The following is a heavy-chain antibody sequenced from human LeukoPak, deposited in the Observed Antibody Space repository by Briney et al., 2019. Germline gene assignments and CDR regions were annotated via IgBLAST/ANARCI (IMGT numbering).Heavy chain of an antibody. Sequence: PSETLSLTCAVYGGSFSGYYWSWIRQPPGKGLEWIGYIYYSGSTNYNPSLKSRVTISVDTSKNQFSLKLSSVTAADTAVYYCARARIAAAGTSGYYYGMDVWGQGTTVTVSS. V-gene: IGHV4-59*01. CDR1: GGSFSGYY. CDR2: IYYSGST. D-gene: IGHD6-13*01. CDR3: ARARIAAAGTSGYYYGMDV. J-gene: IGHJ6*02.